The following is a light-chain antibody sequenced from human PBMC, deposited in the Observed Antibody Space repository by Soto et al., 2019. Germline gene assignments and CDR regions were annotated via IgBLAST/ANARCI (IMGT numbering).Light chain of an antibody. V-gene: IGKV3-15*01. Sequence: EIMMTQSPATLSVSPGERATLSCWSSQSISSNLAWYQHKRGQAPRLLFYGASTRTTGVPARFSGSGSGTGFTLTIRSLQSEDVAIYYCQQYNNWPYTVGQGTKLEIK. CDR1: QSISSN. J-gene: IGKJ2*01. CDR3: QQYNNWPYT. CDR2: GAS.